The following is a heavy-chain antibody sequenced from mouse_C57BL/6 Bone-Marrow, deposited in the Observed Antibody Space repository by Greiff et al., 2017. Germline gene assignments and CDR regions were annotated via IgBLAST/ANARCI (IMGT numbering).Heavy chain of an antibody. J-gene: IGHJ2*01. CDR3: ARSWGRGY. V-gene: IGHV1-19*01. D-gene: IGHD3-3*01. CDR2: INPYNGGT. Sequence: VQLKQSGPVLVKPGASVKMSCKASGYTFTDYFLNWVKQSHGKSLEWIGVINPYNGGTSYNQKFKGKATLTVDKSSSTAYMELNSLTSEDSAVYYCARSWGRGYWGQGTTLTVSS. CDR1: GYTFTDYF.